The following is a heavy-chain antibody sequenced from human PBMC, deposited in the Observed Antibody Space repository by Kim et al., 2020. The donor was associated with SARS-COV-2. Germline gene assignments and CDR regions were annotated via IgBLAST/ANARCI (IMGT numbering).Heavy chain of an antibody. J-gene: IGHJ6*02. Sequence: SRKGRFTIPRDNSKDTLYLQMNSLRAEDTAVYYCAKALAPRLYYYYGMDVWGQGTTVTVSS. D-gene: IGHD5-12*01. CDR3: AKALAPRLYYYYGMDV. V-gene: IGHV3-23*01.